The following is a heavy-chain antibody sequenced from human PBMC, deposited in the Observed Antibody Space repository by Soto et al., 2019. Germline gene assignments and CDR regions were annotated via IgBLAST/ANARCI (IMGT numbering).Heavy chain of an antibody. D-gene: IGHD6-13*01. Sequence: TPELRCSVSGGSITSGRSSWNWIRQPPGKGLEWIASIYHSGSTYKNPSLKSRVTISVDRSKNQFSLKLSSVTAADTAVYYCVRESAPSGPHWLDIWGPGNLLT. CDR1: GGSITSGRSS. CDR3: VRESAPSGPHWLDI. V-gene: IGHV4-30-2*01. J-gene: IGHJ4*02. CDR2: IYHSGST.